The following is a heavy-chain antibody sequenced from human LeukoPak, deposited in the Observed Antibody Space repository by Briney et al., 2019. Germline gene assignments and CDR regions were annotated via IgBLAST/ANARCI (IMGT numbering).Heavy chain of an antibody. V-gene: IGHV1-2*06. CDR1: GYTFTGYY. Sequence: GASVKVSCKASGYTFTGYYMHWVRQAPGQGLEWMGRINPNSGGTNYAQKFQGRVTMTRDTSISTAYMELSRLRSDDTAVYYCARYSGSYSGFDYWGQRTLVIVSS. J-gene: IGHJ4*02. CDR2: INPNSGGT. CDR3: ARYSGSYSGFDY. D-gene: IGHD1-26*01.